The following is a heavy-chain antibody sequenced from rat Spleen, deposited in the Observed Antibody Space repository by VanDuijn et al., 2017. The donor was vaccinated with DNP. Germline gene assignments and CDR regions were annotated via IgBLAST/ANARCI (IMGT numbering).Heavy chain of an antibody. CDR1: GXXXRSNW. V-gene: IGHV5-35*01. J-gene: IGHJ3*01. CDR3: SSGGPNMVQGNGFAY. CDR2: ITPDGSTT. D-gene: IGHD1-11*01. Sequence: EVQLVXSGGGSVXPGSPLXXSCAXSGXXXRSNWLNWIRQAPGKGLEWVASITPDGSTTYYPDTVKGRFMIPKDDGRDTGNLQRNNVRLWETAMCYCSSGGPNMVQGNGFAYWGQGTLVTVSS.